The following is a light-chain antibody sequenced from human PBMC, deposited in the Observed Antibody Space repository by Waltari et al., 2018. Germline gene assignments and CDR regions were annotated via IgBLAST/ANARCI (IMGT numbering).Light chain of an antibody. V-gene: IGKV3-15*01. CDR2: AAS. Sequence: EIVMTQSPATLSVSPGERAALSCRASQSVSSNLAWYQQRPGQAPRLLIYAASTRATGIPDRFSGSGSGTEFTLTISSLQSEDFAVYYCQQYHACPPLTFGGGTKVEIK. J-gene: IGKJ4*01. CDR1: QSVSSN. CDR3: QQYHACPPLT.